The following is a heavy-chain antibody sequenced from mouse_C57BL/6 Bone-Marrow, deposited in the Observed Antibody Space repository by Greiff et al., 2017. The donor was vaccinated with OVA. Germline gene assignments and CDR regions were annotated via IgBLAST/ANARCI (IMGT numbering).Heavy chain of an antibody. CDR1: GYAFSSSW. D-gene: IGHD1-1*01. V-gene: IGHV1-82*01. CDR3: ATGIGSSYDY. CDR2: IYPGDGDT. Sequence: QVQLQQSGPELVKPGASVKISCKASGYAFSSSWMNWVKQRPGKGLEWIGRIYPGDGDTNYNGKFKGKATLTADKSSSTAYMQLSSLTSEDSAVYFCATGIGSSYDYWGQGTTLKVSS. J-gene: IGHJ2*01.